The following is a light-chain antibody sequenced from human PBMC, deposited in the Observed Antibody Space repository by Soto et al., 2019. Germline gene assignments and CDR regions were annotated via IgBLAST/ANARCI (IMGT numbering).Light chain of an antibody. CDR1: QRVSSGY. Sequence: IVFTQSPCTLSLSPGERATLSCRASQRVSSGYLAWYQQKPGQAPRLLIYGASNRATDIPDRFSGRGSGTDFTLTISRLEPEDFAVYYCQQYGSSPPSSTFGQGTRLEIK. CDR2: GAS. V-gene: IGKV3-20*01. CDR3: QQYGSSPPSST. J-gene: IGKJ5*01.